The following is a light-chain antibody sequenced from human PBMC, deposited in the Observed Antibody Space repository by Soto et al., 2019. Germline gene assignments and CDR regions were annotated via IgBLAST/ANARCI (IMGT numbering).Light chain of an antibody. CDR3: QQYNSHPWT. V-gene: IGKV1-5*03. Sequence: DIQVTQSPSTLPASVGDRVTVTCRASQSIRSWLAWYQEKPGKAPNLLIYKAFLLETGVPSRFSGSGSGTEFTLTISSLQTDDFGTYYCQQYNSHPWTFGQGTKVDIK. J-gene: IGKJ1*01. CDR2: KAF. CDR1: QSIRSW.